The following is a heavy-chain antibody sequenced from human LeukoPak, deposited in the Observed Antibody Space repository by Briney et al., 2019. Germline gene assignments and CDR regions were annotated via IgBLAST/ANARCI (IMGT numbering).Heavy chain of an antibody. CDR2: IYSSGST. V-gene: IGHV4-4*07. CDR1: GGSISTYY. J-gene: IGHJ5*02. Sequence: HSETLSLTCTVSGGSISTYYWSWIRQPGGKDLEGIWHIYSSGSTNYNPSLKSRVTMSVDTSKSQLSLKLNSVTAADTAVYYCARGYGSGSNWFDPWGQGTLVIVSS. CDR3: ARGYGSGSNWFDP. D-gene: IGHD3-10*01.